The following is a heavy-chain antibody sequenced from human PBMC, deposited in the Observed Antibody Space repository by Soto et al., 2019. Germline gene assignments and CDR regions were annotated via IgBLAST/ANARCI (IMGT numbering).Heavy chain of an antibody. CDR2: INAGNGNT. CDR3: ARDMTSDY. J-gene: IGHJ4*02. V-gene: IGHV1-3*01. CDR1: GYTFTSYA. Sequence: QVQLVQSGAEVKKPGASVKVSCKASGYTFTSYAMHWVRQAPGQRLEWMGWINAGNGNTKYSQKSQGRVTITRDTSASTAYMELSSLRSEDTAVYYCARDMTSDYWGQGTLVSVSS. D-gene: IGHD2-21*02.